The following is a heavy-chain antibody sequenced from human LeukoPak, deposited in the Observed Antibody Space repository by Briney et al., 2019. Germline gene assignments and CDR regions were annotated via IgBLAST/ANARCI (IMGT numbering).Heavy chain of an antibody. V-gene: IGHV4-39*07. Sequence: SETLSLTCTVSGGSISSSSYYWGWIRQPPGKGLEWIGSIYYSGSTYYNPSLKSRVTISVDTSKNQFSLKLSSVTAADTAVYYCARGMVATVGVFDYWGQGTLVTVSS. CDR1: GGSISSSSYY. CDR3: ARGMVATVGVFDY. J-gene: IGHJ4*02. CDR2: IYYSGST. D-gene: IGHD4-23*01.